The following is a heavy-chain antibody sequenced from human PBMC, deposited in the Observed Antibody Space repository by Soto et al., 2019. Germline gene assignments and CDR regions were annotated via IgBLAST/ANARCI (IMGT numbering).Heavy chain of an antibody. CDR2: FDPEDGET. Sequence: ASVKVSCKVSGYTLTELSMHWVRQAPGKGLEWMGGFDPEDGETIYAQKFQGRVTMTEDTSTDTAYMELSSLRSEDTAVYYCATEITLYSSGWYDLGFDYWGQGTLVTVSS. D-gene: IGHD6-19*01. CDR3: ATEITLYSSGWYDLGFDY. CDR1: GYTLTELS. J-gene: IGHJ4*02. V-gene: IGHV1-24*01.